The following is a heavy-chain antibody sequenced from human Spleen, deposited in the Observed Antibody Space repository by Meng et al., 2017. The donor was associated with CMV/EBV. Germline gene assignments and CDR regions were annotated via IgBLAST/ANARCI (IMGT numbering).Heavy chain of an antibody. V-gene: IGHV3-9*01. J-gene: IGHJ4*02. CDR1: GFTFDDDA. Sequence: GGSLRLSCAASGFTFDDDAIHWVRQAPGKGLEWVSGISWNSGSIGYADSVKGRFTISRDNAKNSLYLQMNSLRPEDTALYYCAKGGEWTLDDWGQGTLVTVSS. CDR3: AKGGEWTLDD. CDR2: ISWNSGSI. D-gene: IGHD3-3*01.